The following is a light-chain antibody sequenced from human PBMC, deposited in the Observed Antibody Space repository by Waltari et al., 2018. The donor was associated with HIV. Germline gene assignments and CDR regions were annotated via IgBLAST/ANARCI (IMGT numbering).Light chain of an antibody. Sequence: QSVLTQPPSASGTPGQRVTISCSGSSSNIGRNTVNWYQQFPGMAPKLLIYSNKQRPSGVPDRFSGSKSGTSASLAISGLQSEDEGDYYCAAWDDSLNGYYVFGTGTKVTVL. CDR1: SSNIGRNT. CDR3: AAWDDSLNGYYV. V-gene: IGLV1-44*01. CDR2: SNK. J-gene: IGLJ1*01.